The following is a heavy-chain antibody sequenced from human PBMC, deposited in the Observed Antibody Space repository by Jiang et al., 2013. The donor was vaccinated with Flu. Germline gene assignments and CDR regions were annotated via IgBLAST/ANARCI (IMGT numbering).Heavy chain of an antibody. Sequence: GAEVKKPGESLKISCKGAGYSFNTYWIGWVRQTPGKGLEYMGLIYPSDSDTRYSPSFQGQVTISADRSISTAYLQWSSLKASDTAIYYCARHESHSRAPLDYWGQGTLVTVSS. J-gene: IGHJ4*02. CDR2: IYPSDSDT. CDR3: ARHESHSRAPLDY. CDR1: GYSFNTYW. V-gene: IGHV5-51*01.